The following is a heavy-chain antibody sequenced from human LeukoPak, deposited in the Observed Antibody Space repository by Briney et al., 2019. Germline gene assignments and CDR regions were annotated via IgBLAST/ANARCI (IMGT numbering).Heavy chain of an antibody. V-gene: IGHV1-18*01. J-gene: IGHJ3*02. D-gene: IGHD3-3*01. CDR3: ARDRTRANFWSGYLLDAFDI. Sequence: ASVKVSCKASGYTFTSYGISWVRQAPGQGLEWMGWISAYNGNTNYAQKLQGRVTMTTDTSTSTAYMELRSLRSDDTAVYYCARDRTRANFWSGYLLDAFDIWGQGTMVTVSS. CDR1: GYTFTSYG. CDR2: ISAYNGNT.